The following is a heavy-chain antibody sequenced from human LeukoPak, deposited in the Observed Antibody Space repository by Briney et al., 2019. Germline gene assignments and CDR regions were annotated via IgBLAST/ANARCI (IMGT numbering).Heavy chain of an antibody. CDR2: MNPNGGNT. CDR3: ARGGDSSACYFTYYYYYMDV. V-gene: IGHV1-8*01. CDR1: GYTFTSYD. D-gene: IGHD6-19*01. J-gene: IGHJ6*03. Sequence: ASVKVSCKASGYTFTSYDINWVRQATGQGLEWMGWMNPNGGNTGYAQKFQGRVTMTRNTSISTAYMELSSLRSEDTAVYYCARGGDSSACYFTYYYYYMDVWGKGTTVTVSS.